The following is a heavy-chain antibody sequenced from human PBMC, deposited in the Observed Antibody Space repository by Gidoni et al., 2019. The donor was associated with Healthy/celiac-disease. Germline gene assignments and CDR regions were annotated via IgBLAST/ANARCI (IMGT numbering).Heavy chain of an antibody. Sequence: QVQLVQSGAEVKKPGSSVKVSCKASGGTFSSYTISWVRQAPGQGLEWMGRIIPILGIANYAQKFQGRVTITADKSTSTAYMELSSLRSEDTAVYYCARPIGYCSGGSCYNDYYYYGMDVWGQGTTVTVSS. J-gene: IGHJ6*02. V-gene: IGHV1-69*02. CDR2: IIPILGIA. CDR1: GGTFSSYT. D-gene: IGHD2-15*01. CDR3: ARPIGYCSGGSCYNDYYYYGMDV.